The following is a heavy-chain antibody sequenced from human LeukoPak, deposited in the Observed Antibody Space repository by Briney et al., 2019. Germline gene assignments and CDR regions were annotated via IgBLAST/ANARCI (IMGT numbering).Heavy chain of an antibody. CDR3: ARDITIFGAVYLDP. D-gene: IGHD3-3*01. V-gene: IGHV1-18*01. J-gene: IGHJ5*02. Sequence: NYAQKLQGRVTMTTDTSTSTAHMELRSLRSDDTAVYYCARDITIFGAVYLDPWGQGTLVTVSS.